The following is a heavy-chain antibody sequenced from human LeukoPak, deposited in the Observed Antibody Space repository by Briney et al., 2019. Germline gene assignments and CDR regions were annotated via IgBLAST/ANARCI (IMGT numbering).Heavy chain of an antibody. CDR1: GGSFSGYY. J-gene: IGHJ4*02. Sequence: SETLSLTCAVYGGSFSGYYWSWIRQPPGKGLEWIGEINHSGSTNYNPSLKSRVTISVDTSKNQFSLKLSSVTAADTAVYYCARDMGDYGVIYYFDYWGQGTLVTVSS. V-gene: IGHV4-34*01. CDR2: INHSGST. CDR3: ARDMGDYGVIYYFDY. D-gene: IGHD4-17*01.